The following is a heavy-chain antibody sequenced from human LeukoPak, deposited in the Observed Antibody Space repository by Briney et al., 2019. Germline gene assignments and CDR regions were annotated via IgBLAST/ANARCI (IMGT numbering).Heavy chain of an antibody. Sequence: PGGSLRLSCAASGFTFSSYGMHWIRQAPGKGLEWVAVISYDGSNKYYADSVKGRFTISRDNAKNTLYLQMNSLRAEDTAVYYCARGSFPFDYWGQGTLVTVSS. V-gene: IGHV3-30*03. CDR2: ISYDGSNK. J-gene: IGHJ4*02. CDR1: GFTFSSYG. CDR3: ARGSFPFDY.